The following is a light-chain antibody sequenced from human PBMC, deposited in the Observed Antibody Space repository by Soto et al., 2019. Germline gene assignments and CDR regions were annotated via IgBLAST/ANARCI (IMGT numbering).Light chain of an antibody. Sequence: EIVMTQSPATLSVSPGERATLSCRASQGVSSNLAWYQQKPGQAPRLLIYGASTSATAIPARFSGSGSGTEVSLTISSLQSADVAVYYCHQYNNSPPFTFGPGTKVDIK. CDR3: HQYNNSPPFT. CDR2: GAS. J-gene: IGKJ3*01. V-gene: IGKV3-15*01. CDR1: QGVSSN.